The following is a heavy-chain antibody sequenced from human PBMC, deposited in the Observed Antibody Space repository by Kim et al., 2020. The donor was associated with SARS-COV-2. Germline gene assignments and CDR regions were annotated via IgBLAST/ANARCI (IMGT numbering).Heavy chain of an antibody. D-gene: IGHD6-6*01. Sequence: GGSLRLSCAASGFTFSSYSMNWVRQAPGKGLEWVSSISSSSSYIYYADSVKGRFTISRDNAKNSLYLQMNSLRAEDTAVYYCARLPIAARPFYYYYYMDVWGKGTTVTVSS. J-gene: IGHJ6*03. CDR1: GFTFSSYS. V-gene: IGHV3-21*01. CDR3: ARLPIAARPFYYYYYMDV. CDR2: ISSSSSYI.